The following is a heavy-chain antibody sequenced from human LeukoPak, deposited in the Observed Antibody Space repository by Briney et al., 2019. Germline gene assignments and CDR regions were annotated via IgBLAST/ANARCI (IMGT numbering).Heavy chain of an antibody. CDR1: GDSISSNNW. J-gene: IGHJ6*03. D-gene: IGHD6-6*01. CDR2: IYHSGST. V-gene: IGHV4-4*02. CDR3: ARVVGIAARPEYYYYYYMDV. Sequence: SGTLSLTCVVSGDSISSNNWWSWVRQPPGKGLEWIGEIYHSGSTNYNPSLKSRVTISVDKSKNQFSLKLSSVTAADTAVYYCARVVGIAARPEYYYYYYMDVWGKGTTVTVSS.